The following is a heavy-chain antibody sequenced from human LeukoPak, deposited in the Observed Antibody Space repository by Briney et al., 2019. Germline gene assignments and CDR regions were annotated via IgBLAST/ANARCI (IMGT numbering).Heavy chain of an antibody. CDR3: ARDLISGAYTFDY. J-gene: IGHJ4*02. D-gene: IGHD1-26*01. CDR1: GFTLSDFS. CDR2: ISSSSTTI. Sequence: PGGSLRLSCAASGFTLSDFSMNWVRQAPGKGLQWVSYISSSSTTIYYADSVKGRFTISRDNARNSLYLQMNSLRDEDTAVYYCARDLISGAYTFDYWGQGTLVTGSS. V-gene: IGHV3-48*02.